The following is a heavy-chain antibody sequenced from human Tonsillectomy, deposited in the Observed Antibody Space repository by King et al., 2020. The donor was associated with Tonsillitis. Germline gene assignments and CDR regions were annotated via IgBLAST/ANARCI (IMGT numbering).Heavy chain of an antibody. D-gene: IGHD3-3*01. J-gene: IGHJ4*02. CDR2: ISGSGGST. V-gene: IGHV3-23*04. Sequence: VQLVESGGGLVQPGGSLRLSCAASGFTFSSYAMSWVRQAPGKGLEWVSAISGSGGSTYYADSVKGRFTISRDNSKNTVYLQRKSLRAEDTAVYYCAKVFGFSGVXDYFXYWGQXTLVTVSS. CDR1: GFTFSSYA. CDR3: AKVFGFSGVXDYFXY.